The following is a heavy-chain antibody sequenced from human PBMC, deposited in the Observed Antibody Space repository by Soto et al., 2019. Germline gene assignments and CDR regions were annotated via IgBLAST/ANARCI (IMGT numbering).Heavy chain of an antibody. D-gene: IGHD3-22*01. V-gene: IGHV3-48*02. CDR1: GFTFSSYS. J-gene: IGHJ4*02. CDR3: ARDLYYYDSSGASGHG. Sequence: PGGSLRLSCAASGFTFSSYSMNWVRQAPGKGLEWVSSISSSSSTIYYADSVKGRFTISRDNAKNSLYLQMNSLRDEDTAVYYCARDLYYYDSSGASGHGWGQGTLVTVSS. CDR2: ISSSSSTI.